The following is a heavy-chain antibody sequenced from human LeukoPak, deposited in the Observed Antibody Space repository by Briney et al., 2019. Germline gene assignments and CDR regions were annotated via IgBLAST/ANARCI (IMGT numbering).Heavy chain of an antibody. V-gene: IGHV4-39*07. CDR3: ARERGYCSGDSCYHFDY. CDR1: GVSISGSSYY. J-gene: IGHJ4*02. Sequence: SETLSFTCTISGVSISGSSYYWGWLRQPPGKGLEGIGSIYYSGNTYYNPSLKSRVTISGDTSRNQFSLQLSSVTAADTAVYYCARERGYCSGDSCYHFDYWGQGTLVTVSS. D-gene: IGHD2-15*01. CDR2: IYYSGNT.